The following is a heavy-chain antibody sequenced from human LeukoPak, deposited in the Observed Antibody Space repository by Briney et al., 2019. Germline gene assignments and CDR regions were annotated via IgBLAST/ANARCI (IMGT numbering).Heavy chain of an antibody. CDR1: GFTFSSYS. CDR3: ARGFGELSGGLDY. V-gene: IGHV3-21*01. CDR2: ISSSSSYI. J-gene: IGHJ4*02. Sequence: GGSLRLSCAASGFTFSSYSMNWVRQAPGKGLEWVSSISSSSSYIYYADSVKGRFTISRDNAKNSLYLQMNSLRAEDTAVYYCARGFGELSGGLDYWGQGTLVTVSS. D-gene: IGHD3-16*02.